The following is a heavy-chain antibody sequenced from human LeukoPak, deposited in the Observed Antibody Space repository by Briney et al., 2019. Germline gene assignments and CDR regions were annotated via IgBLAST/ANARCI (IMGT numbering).Heavy chain of an antibody. Sequence: GGSLRLSCTASGFTFSSSWMNWVRQAPGKGLEWVSSITSSSNYIYYADSVKGRFIISRGNAKDSLFLQMNSLRAEDTAVYYCARDQNGDYIIDYWGRGTQVTVST. J-gene: IGHJ4*02. CDR1: GFTFSSSW. D-gene: IGHD4-17*01. CDR3: ARDQNGDYIIDY. CDR2: ITSSSNYI. V-gene: IGHV3-21*01.